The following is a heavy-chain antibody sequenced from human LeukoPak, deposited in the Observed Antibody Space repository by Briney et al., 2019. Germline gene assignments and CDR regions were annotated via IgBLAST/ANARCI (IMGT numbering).Heavy chain of an antibody. CDR2: ISYDGSNK. CDR1: GFTFSSYG. J-gene: IGHJ6*03. CDR3: ATLAPASYSSSSGFDYYYMDV. V-gene: IGHV3-30*19. D-gene: IGHD6-6*01. Sequence: GGSLRLSCAASGFTFSSYGMHWVRQAPGKGLEWVAVISYDGSNKYYADSVKGRFTISRDNSKNTLYLQMNSLRAEDTAVYYCATLAPASYSSSSGFDYYYMDVWGKGTTVTVSS.